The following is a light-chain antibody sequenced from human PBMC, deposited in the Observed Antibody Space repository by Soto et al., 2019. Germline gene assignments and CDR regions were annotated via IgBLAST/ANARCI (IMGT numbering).Light chain of an antibody. V-gene: IGKV3-20*01. CDR2: GTS. CDR3: QRYGSSPLIT. CDR1: QSVSSD. J-gene: IGKJ5*01. Sequence: EIVMTQSPATLSVSPGERATLSCRASQSVSSDLAWYHQKPGQAPRLLIYGTSSRATGIPDRFSGSGSGTDFTLTISRLEPEDFAVYFCQRYGSSPLITFGQGTRLEI.